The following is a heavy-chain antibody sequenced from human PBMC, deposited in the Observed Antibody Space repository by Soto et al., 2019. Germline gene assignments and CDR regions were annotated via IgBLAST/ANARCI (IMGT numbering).Heavy chain of an antibody. V-gene: IGHV1-69*06. Sequence: QVQLVQSGPEVKKPGSSVNVSCKTSGGVFSTFVITWVRQAPGQGLEWMGQIVPIFGSVKYAQKFQARVTLTADKGRRPALLELSGLRFDDTAVYYCVREGCHHSGNFGPWFDPWGQGSLVTVSS. CDR3: VREGCHHSGNFGPWFDP. D-gene: IGHD3-22*01. CDR2: IVPIFGSV. J-gene: IGHJ5*02. CDR1: GGVFSTFV.